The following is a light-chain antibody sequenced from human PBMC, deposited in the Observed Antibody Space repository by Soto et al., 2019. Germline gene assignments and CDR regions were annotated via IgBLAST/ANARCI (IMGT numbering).Light chain of an antibody. CDR3: AAWDDSLNGVV. Sequence: QYVLTQPPSASGTPGQTIAISCSGGSSNIGSHTVNWYQQLPGTATRLLIYSNTQRPSGVPDRFSGSKSGTSASLAISGLQSEYESDYYCAAWDDSLNGVVFGGGTKLTVL. CDR2: SNT. CDR1: SSNIGSHT. J-gene: IGLJ2*01. V-gene: IGLV1-44*01.